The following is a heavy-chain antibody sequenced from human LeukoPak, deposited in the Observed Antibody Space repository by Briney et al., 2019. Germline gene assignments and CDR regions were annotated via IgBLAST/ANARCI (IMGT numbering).Heavy chain of an antibody. CDR1: GFTFNRHW. Sequence: GGSLRLSCAASGFTFNRHWMHWVRQAPGKGLVWVSRSNSDGSSTVYADSVRGRFTISRDNAKNTLYLQMNSLRAEDTAVYYCARGAGIYYTTGWTGWFDPWGQGTLVTVTS. CDR2: SNSDGSST. CDR3: ARGAGIYYTTGWTGWFDP. J-gene: IGHJ5*02. V-gene: IGHV3-74*01. D-gene: IGHD6-19*01.